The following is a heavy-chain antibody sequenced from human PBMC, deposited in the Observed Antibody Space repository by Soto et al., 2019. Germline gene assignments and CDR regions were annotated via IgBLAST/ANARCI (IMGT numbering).Heavy chain of an antibody. CDR1: GFSLSTSGMC. CDR2: IDWDDDK. J-gene: IGHJ3*02. D-gene: IGHD3-22*01. Sequence: SGPTLVNPTQTLTLTCTFSGFSLSTSGMCVSWIRQPPGKALEWLALIDWDDDKYYSTSLKTRLTISKDTSKNQVVLTMTNMDPLDTATYYCARSKYYYDRSGSFYAFAIWGQGTMLTVSS. CDR3: ARSKYYYDRSGSFYAFAI. V-gene: IGHV2-70*01.